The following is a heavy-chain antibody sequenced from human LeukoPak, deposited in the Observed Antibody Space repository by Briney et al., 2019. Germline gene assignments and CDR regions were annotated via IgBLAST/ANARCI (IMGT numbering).Heavy chain of an antibody. D-gene: IGHD4-11*01. CDR1: GFTVSSKY. J-gene: IGHJ4*02. CDR2: INFDGSRT. CDR3: ARETSTGFDY. V-gene: IGHV3-74*03. Sequence: GGSLRLSCAASGFTVSSKYMSWVRQAPGKGLEWVSRINFDGSRTTYADYVKGRFTFSRDNAKNTLYLQMNSLRAEDTAVYYCARETSTGFDYWGQGTLVTVSS.